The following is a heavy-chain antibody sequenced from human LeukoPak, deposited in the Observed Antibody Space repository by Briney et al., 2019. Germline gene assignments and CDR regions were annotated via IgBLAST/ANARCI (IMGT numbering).Heavy chain of an antibody. CDR1: GDSVNSDSSY. CDR3: ARAGRDGYNRGKPQGLPYYYYGMDV. V-gene: IGHV4-61*01. CDR2: IYYNGIS. D-gene: IGHD5-24*01. Sequence: SETLSLTCTVSGDSVNSDSSYWTWIRQPPGKGLEWIAYIYYNGISNYNPSLKSRVIISVDSSKNQFSLKLSSVTAADTAVYYCARAGRDGYNRGKPQGLPYYYYGMDVWGQGTTVTVSS. J-gene: IGHJ6*02.